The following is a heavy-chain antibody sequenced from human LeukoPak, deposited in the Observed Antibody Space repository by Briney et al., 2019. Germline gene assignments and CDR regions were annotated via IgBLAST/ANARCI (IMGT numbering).Heavy chain of an antibody. Sequence: GASVKVSCKASGGTFSSYAISWVRQAPGQGLEWMGGIIPIFGTANYAQKFQGRVTITADESTSTAYMELSSLRSEDTAVYYCARDGEYYYDSSASSPTGGDYWGQGTLVTVSS. V-gene: IGHV1-69*13. CDR2: IIPIFGTA. CDR1: GGTFSSYA. D-gene: IGHD3-22*01. J-gene: IGHJ4*02. CDR3: ARDGEYYYDSSASSPTGGDY.